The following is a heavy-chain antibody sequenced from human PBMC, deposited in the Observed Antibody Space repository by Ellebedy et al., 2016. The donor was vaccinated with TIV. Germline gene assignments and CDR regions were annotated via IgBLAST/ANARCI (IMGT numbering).Heavy chain of an antibody. CDR3: ARVRGEYYYYYGMDV. CDR2: LWYDGSSE. CDR1: GFTFNNYG. J-gene: IGHJ6*02. Sequence: GGSLRLSCAGSGFTFNNYGFHWVRQAPGKGLEWVAVLWYDGSSEYYADSVKGRFTISRDNSKNTLYLQMNSLRAEDTAVYYCARVRGEYYYYYGMDVWGQGTTVTVSS. D-gene: IGHD3-10*01. V-gene: IGHV3-33*08.